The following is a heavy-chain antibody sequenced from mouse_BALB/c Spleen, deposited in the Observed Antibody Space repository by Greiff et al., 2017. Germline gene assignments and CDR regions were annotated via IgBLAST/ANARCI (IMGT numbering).Heavy chain of an antibody. J-gene: IGHJ4*01. CDR3: ARSYYYGSSYEGAMDY. Sequence: VQLQQSGPELVKPGASVKMSCKASGYTFTSYVMHWVKQKPGQGLEWIGYINPYNDGTKYNEKFKGKATLTSDKSSSTAYMELSSLTSEDSAVYYCARSYYYGSSYEGAMDYWGQGTSVTVSS. D-gene: IGHD1-1*01. V-gene: IGHV1-14*01. CDR1: GYTFTSYV. CDR2: INPYNDGT.